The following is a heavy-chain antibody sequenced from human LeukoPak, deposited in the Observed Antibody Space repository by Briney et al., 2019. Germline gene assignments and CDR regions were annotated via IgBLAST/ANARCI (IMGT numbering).Heavy chain of an antibody. CDR1: GYTLDSYS. J-gene: IGHJ1*01. CDR3: ARGDCSGGGCFLPEHLRH. V-gene: IGHV1-18*01. CDR2: ISAYNGNT. D-gene: IGHD2-15*01. Sequence: ASVNVSCKASGYTLDSYSVSWVRQAPGQGLEWMGWISAYNGNTNYAQRVQGRVTMTTDTSTSTAYMELRSLRSDDTAVYYCARGDCSGGGCFLPEHLRHWGQGTRVTVSS.